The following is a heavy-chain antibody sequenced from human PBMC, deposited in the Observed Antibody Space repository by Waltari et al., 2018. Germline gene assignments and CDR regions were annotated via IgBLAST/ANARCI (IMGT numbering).Heavy chain of an antibody. CDR1: GFSLSTSGMC. Sequence: QVTLKESGPVLVKPTQTLTLTCTFSGFSLSTSGMCVSWIRQPPGKALEWLARIDWDDDKFYSTSLKTRLTISKDTSKNQVVLTMTNMDPVDTATYYCARFQSHKTHWVWFDPWGQGTLVTVSS. V-gene: IGHV2-70*16. CDR3: ARFQSHKTHWVWFDP. J-gene: IGHJ5*02. CDR2: IDWDDDK. D-gene: IGHD3-16*01.